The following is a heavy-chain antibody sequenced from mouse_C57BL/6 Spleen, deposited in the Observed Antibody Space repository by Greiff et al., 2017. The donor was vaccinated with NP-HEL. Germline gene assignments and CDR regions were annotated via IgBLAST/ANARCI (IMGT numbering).Heavy chain of an antibody. D-gene: IGHD2-1*01. CDR3: ARFRGNYPYAMDY. Sequence: QVQLQQPGAELVKPGASVKMSCKASGYTFTSYWITWVKQRPGQGLEWIGDIYPGSGSTNYNEKFKSKATLTVDTSSSTAYMQLSSLTSEDSAVYYCARFRGNYPYAMDYWGQGTSVTVSS. CDR2: IYPGSGST. J-gene: IGHJ4*01. CDR1: GYTFTSYW. V-gene: IGHV1-55*01.